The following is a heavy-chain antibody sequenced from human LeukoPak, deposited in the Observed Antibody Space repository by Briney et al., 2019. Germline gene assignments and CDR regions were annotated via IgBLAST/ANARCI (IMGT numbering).Heavy chain of an antibody. D-gene: IGHD3-3*01. Sequence: PGGSLRLSCAASGFAFSIYSMNWVRQVPGKGLEWVANINSDGSDKYYVDSVKGRFTISRDNGENSLYLEVHSLRAEDTAVYYCARNTYYDFWSRHYGLDFWGQGTLVTVSS. J-gene: IGHJ4*02. CDR1: GFAFSIYS. CDR3: ARNTYYDFWSRHYGLDF. V-gene: IGHV3-7*01. CDR2: INSDGSDK.